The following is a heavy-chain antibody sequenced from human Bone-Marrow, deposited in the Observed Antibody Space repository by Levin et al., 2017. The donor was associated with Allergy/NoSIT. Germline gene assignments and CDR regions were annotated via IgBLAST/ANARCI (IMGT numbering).Heavy chain of an antibody. D-gene: IGHD1-26*01. CDR1: GFTFSSDE. V-gene: IGHV3-48*03. J-gene: IGHJ2*01. CDR2: ISTSGSTT. Sequence: SCAASGFTFSSDEMNWVRQAPGKGLEWVSYISTSGSTTYYADSVKGRFTISRDNAKNSLYLQMNSLRAEDTAVYYCASPKSRGSYSFDLWGRGTLVTVSS. CDR3: ASPKSRGSYSFDL.